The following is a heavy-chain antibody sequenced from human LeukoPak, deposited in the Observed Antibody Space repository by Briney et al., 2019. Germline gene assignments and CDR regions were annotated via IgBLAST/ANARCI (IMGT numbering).Heavy chain of an antibody. CDR3: AKDLAGSGSYYFDY. Sequence: GGSLRLSCAASGFTFSSYAMSWVRQAPGKGLEWVSAISGSGGSTYYADSVKGRFTISRDNSKNTLYQQMNSLRAEDTAVYYCAKDLAGSGSYYFDYWGQGTLVTVSS. V-gene: IGHV3-23*01. J-gene: IGHJ4*02. CDR1: GFTFSSYA. D-gene: IGHD1-26*01. CDR2: ISGSGGST.